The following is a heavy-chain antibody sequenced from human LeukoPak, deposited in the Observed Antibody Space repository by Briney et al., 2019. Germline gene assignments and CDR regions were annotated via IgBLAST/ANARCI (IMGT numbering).Heavy chain of an antibody. V-gene: IGHV3-21*01. Sequence: TGGSLRLSCAASGFTFSSSAMNWVRQAPGKGLEWVSSINQISSHIYYAESVRGRFSISRDNAKNSVYLQMNSLRAEDTAIYYCARGATQYLRYGYFDYWGPGILVTVSS. J-gene: IGHJ4*02. D-gene: IGHD3-9*01. CDR2: INQISSHI. CDR3: ARGATQYLRYGYFDY. CDR1: GFTFSSSA.